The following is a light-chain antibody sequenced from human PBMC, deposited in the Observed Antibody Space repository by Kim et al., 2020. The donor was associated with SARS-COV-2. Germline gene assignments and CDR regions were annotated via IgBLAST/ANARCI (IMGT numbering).Light chain of an antibody. CDR3: ATWDDSLSGRV. CDR1: TSNIGSNS. J-gene: IGLJ3*02. CDR2: SND. Sequence: GQRITISCYGSTSNIGSNSVNWYQQLPGTAPKLLIYSNDQRPSGVPARFFGSKSGTSASLAISGLQSEDEADYYCATWDDSLSGRVFGGGTQLTVL. V-gene: IGLV1-44*01.